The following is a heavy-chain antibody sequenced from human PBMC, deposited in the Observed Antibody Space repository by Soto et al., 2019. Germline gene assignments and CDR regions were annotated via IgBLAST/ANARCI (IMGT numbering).Heavy chain of an antibody. CDR1: GGSISSYY. D-gene: IGHD5-12*01. V-gene: IGHV4-59*01. Sequence: SSETLSLTCTVSGGSISSYYWSWIRQPPGKGLEWIGFIYYSGSTNYNPSLKSRVTISVDTSKNQFSLKLSSVTAADTAVYYCARDLYSGYGPFDYWGQGTLVTVSS. CDR3: ARDLYSGYGPFDY. CDR2: IYYSGST. J-gene: IGHJ4*02.